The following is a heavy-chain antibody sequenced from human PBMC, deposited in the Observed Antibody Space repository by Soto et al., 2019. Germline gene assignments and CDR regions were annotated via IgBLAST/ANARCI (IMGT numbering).Heavy chain of an antibody. J-gene: IGHJ4*02. D-gene: IGHD3-10*01. CDR1: GCSISSGHNY. CDR3: ARARGYYFDY. V-gene: IGHV4-30-4*01. Sequence: QMQVQESGPGLVKPSQTLSLTCTVSGCSISSGHNYWSWIRQPPGKGLEWIGYMYYSGKTYYNPSLKSRVTISVDTSKNQFSLKLSSVTAADTAVYYCARARGYYFDYWGQGTLVTVSS. CDR2: MYYSGKT.